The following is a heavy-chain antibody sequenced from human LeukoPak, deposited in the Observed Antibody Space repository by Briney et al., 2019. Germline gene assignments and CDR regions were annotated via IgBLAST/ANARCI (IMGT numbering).Heavy chain of an antibody. J-gene: IGHJ5*02. D-gene: IGHD5-12*01. Sequence: PSETLSLTCAVYGGSFSGYYWSWIRQPPGKGLEWIGEINHSGSTNYNPSLKSRVTISVDTSKNQFSLKLSSVTAADTAVYYCARQGSAYDYVSWGQGTLVTVSS. V-gene: IGHV4-34*01. CDR2: INHSGST. CDR1: GGSFSGYY. CDR3: ARQGSAYDYVS.